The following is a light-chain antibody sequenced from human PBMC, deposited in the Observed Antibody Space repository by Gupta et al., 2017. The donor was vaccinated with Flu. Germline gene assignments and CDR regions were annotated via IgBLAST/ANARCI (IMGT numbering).Light chain of an antibody. CDR3: QQYGSSQT. Sequence: PSTLSLSPGERATLSCRASQSVGSSYLAWYQQKPGQAPRLLIYGGSSGATGIPDRFSGSGSGTDFTLIINRLEPEDFAVYYCQQYGSSQTFGGGTKVEIK. J-gene: IGKJ4*01. V-gene: IGKV3-20*01. CDR1: QSVGSSY. CDR2: GGS.